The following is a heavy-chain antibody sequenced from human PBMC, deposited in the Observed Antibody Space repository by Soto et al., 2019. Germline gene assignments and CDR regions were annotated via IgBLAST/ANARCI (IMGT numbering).Heavy chain of an antibody. Sequence: PSETLSLTCTVSGGSISSSSYYWGWIRQPPGKGLEWIGSIYYSGSTYYNPSLKSRVTISVDTSKNQFSLKLSSVTAADTAVYYCASSYYDFWSGYLFDYWGQGTLVTVSS. CDR1: GGSISSSSYY. V-gene: IGHV4-39*01. J-gene: IGHJ4*02. CDR2: IYYSGST. CDR3: ASSYYDFWSGYLFDY. D-gene: IGHD3-3*01.